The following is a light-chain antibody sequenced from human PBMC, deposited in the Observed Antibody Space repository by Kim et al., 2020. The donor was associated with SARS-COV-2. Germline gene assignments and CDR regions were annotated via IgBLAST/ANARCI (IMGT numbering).Light chain of an antibody. CDR1: QSIRIY. CDR2: RAS. V-gene: IGKV1-5*03. CDR3: QHYGAYPLT. Sequence: QMTQSPSTLSTSVGDRVTITCRASQSIRIYLAWYQQKPGKAPKLLIYRASRLETGVPSRFSGSGSGTEFTLTISSLQPDDSAIYYCQHYGAYPLTFGGVTKVDIK. J-gene: IGKJ4*01.